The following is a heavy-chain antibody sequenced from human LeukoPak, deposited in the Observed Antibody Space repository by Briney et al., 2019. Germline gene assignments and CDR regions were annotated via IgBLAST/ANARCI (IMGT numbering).Heavy chain of an antibody. J-gene: IGHJ6*02. CDR3: ARGQLEWENYYYGMDV. D-gene: IGHD1-1*01. Sequence: GGSLRLSCAASGFTFSSYAMSWVRQAPGKGLEWVSVISGSGSSTYYADSVKGRFTISRDNSKNTLYLQMNSLRAEDTAVYYCARGQLEWENYYYGMDVWGQGTTVTVSS. V-gene: IGHV3-23*01. CDR1: GFTFSSYA. CDR2: ISGSGSST.